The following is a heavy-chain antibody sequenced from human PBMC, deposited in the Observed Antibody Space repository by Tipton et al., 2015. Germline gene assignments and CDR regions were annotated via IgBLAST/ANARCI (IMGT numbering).Heavy chain of an antibody. V-gene: IGHV4-39*02. CDR1: GGSINSLDYY. Sequence: TLSLTRTVSGGSINSLDYYWGWIRQPPGKGLEWIGSILYFGRTHYNPSLRGRLSISADTSKNYFSLNLGSVTAADTAVYYCAARGYSAYEGSDYWGKGTLVIVSS. D-gene: IGHD5-12*01. CDR3: AARGYSAYEGSDY. CDR2: ILYFGRT. J-gene: IGHJ4*02.